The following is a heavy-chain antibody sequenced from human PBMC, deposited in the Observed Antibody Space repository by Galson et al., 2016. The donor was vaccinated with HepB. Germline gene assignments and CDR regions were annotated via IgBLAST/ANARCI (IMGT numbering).Heavy chain of an antibody. J-gene: IGHJ4*02. CDR3: TTWLSHHFDY. CDR2: IAGPTPNT. Sequence: SLRLSCAASGFTFRNYALTWVRRAPGKGLEWVSNIAGPTPNTHYADSVRGRFSIYRDNSRDTLYLQMDSLTAEDSAIYYCTTWLSHHFDYWGQGTRVTVSS. V-gene: IGHV3-23*01. CDR1: GFTFRNYA. D-gene: IGHD6-19*01.